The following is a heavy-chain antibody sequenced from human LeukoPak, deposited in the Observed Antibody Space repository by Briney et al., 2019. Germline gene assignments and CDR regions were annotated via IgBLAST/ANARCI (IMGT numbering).Heavy chain of an antibody. D-gene: IGHD3-22*01. V-gene: IGHV3-74*01. J-gene: IGHJ4*02. CDR2: IKSDGTST. CDR3: VRDYYDSSAYLFDY. Sequence: GGSLRLSCAASGFTFSSYWMHWVRQAPGKGLVWVSRIKSDGTSTRYADSVKGRSTISRDNAKNTLYLQMNSLRAEDTAVYYCVRDYYDSSAYLFDYWGQGTLVTVSS. CDR1: GFTFSSYW.